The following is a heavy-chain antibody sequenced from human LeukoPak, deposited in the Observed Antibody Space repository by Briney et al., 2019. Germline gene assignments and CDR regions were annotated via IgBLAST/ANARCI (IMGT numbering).Heavy chain of an antibody. CDR2: IIPIFGTA. V-gene: IGHV1-69*06. Sequence: SVKVSCKASGGTFSSYAISWVRQAPGQGLEWMGGIIPIFGTANYAQKFQGRVTITADKSTSTAYMELSSLRSEDTAVYYCARGKRGITMIVGYYYYMDVWGKGTTVTISS. D-gene: IGHD3-22*01. J-gene: IGHJ6*03. CDR1: GGTFSSYA. CDR3: ARGKRGITMIVGYYYYMDV.